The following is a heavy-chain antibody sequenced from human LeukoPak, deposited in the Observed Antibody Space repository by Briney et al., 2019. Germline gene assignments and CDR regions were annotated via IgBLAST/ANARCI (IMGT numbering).Heavy chain of an antibody. CDR1: GGSISSSTYY. Sequence: SETLSLTCTVSGGSISSSTYYWGWIRHPPGKGLEWLGSIYYSGSTYYNPSLKSRVTISVDTSKNQFSLKLSSVTAADTAVYYCARGAPRGERLGWFDPWGQGTLVTVSS. V-gene: IGHV4-39*01. CDR2: IYYSGST. CDR3: ARGAPRGERLGWFDP. D-gene: IGHD1-26*01. J-gene: IGHJ5*02.